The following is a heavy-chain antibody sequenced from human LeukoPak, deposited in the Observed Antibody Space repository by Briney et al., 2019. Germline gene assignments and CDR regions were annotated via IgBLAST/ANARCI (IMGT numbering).Heavy chain of an antibody. CDR2: IYYSGST. J-gene: IGHJ3*02. CDR1: GGSISSYY. CDR3: ARDRRLGI. Sequence: SETLSLTCTVSGGSISSYYWSWIRQPPGKGLEGIGYIYYSGSTNYNPSLKGRVTISVDTSKNQFSLKLSSVTAADTAVYYCARDRRLGIWGQGTMVTVSS. D-gene: IGHD3-16*01. V-gene: IGHV4-59*13.